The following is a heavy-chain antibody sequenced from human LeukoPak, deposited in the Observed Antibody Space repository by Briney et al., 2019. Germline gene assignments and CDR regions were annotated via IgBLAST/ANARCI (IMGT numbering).Heavy chain of an antibody. CDR1: GFKFGTYA. Sequence: GASLRLSCEASGFKFGTYAMTWVRQAPGKGLEWVSTLSGTGGSTYYADSVKGRFTISRDNSENTLFLQMNSLKAEDTAIYYCAKNRRVEATPVAYWGQGTLVTVSS. V-gene: IGHV3-23*01. D-gene: IGHD2-15*01. CDR3: AKNRRVEATPVAY. CDR2: LSGTGGST. J-gene: IGHJ4*02.